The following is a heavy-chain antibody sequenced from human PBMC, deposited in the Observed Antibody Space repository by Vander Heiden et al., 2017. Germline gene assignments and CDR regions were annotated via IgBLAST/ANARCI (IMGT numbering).Heavy chain of an antibody. J-gene: IGHJ4*02. CDR1: GFTFRSYW. Sequence: EVQLVESGAGLIQPGGSLRLSCAASGFTFRSYWMHWVRQAPGKGLVWVSRLNPDGTSTSYAESLKGRFTTSRDNTKNTLYLQMNSLGAEDTAVYYCARAGYYREDYWGQGTLVTVSS. V-gene: IGHV3-74*01. CDR2: LNPDGTST. D-gene: IGHD3-10*01. CDR3: ARAGYYREDY.